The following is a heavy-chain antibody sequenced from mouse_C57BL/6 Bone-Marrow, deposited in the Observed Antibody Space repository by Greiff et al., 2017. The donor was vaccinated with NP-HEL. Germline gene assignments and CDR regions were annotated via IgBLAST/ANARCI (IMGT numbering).Heavy chain of an antibody. CDR1: GFSLTSYG. CDR2: IWSGGST. J-gene: IGHJ3*01. D-gene: IGHD2-4*01. V-gene: IGHV2-2*01. CDR3: ARKGDYDEGGFAY. Sequence: VKLMESGPGLVQPSQSLSITCTVSGFSLTSYGVHWVRQSPGKGLEWLGVIWSGGSTDYNAAFISRLSISKDNSKSQVFFKMNSLQADDTAIYYCARKGDYDEGGFAYWGQGTLVTVSA.